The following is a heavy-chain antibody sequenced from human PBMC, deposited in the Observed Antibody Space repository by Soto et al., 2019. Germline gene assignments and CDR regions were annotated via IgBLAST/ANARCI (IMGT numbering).Heavy chain of an antibody. V-gene: IGHV3-30*18. CDR3: AKSTYYYGPGSYFLRKDYYYGMDV. D-gene: IGHD3-10*01. CDR1: GFTFSSYG. Sequence: VGSLRLSCAAPGFTFSSYGMHWVRQAPGKGLEWVAVISYDGSNKYYADSVKGRFTISRDNSKNTLYLQMNSLRAEDTAVYYCAKSTYYYGPGSYFLRKDYYYGMDVWGQATTVTVSX. CDR2: ISYDGSNK. J-gene: IGHJ6*02.